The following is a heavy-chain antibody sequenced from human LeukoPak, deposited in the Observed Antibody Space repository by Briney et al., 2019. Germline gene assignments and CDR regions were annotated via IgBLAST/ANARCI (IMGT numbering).Heavy chain of an antibody. Sequence: PSETLSLTCAVYGESFSDYYWSWIRQPPGKGLEWIGDNNHSGSTNYNPSPKSRVTMSVDTSKKHFSLKLSSVTAADTAVYYCARRYPSVRGVNLRPQEVRKYYFDYWGQGNLVTVSS. CDR2: NNHSGST. J-gene: IGHJ4*02. CDR1: GESFSDYY. D-gene: IGHD3-10*01. V-gene: IGHV4-34*01. CDR3: ARRYPSVRGVNLRPQEVRKYYFDY.